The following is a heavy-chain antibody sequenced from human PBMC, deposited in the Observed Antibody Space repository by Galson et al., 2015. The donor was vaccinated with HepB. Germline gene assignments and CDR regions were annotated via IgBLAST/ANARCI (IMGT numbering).Heavy chain of an antibody. J-gene: IGHJ4*02. V-gene: IGHV1-3*04. Sequence: SVKVSCKASGYTFTRHAIHWVRQAPGQRLEWMGWINTGNGNTHYSQKFQGRVTITRDTSASIAYMELNSLRSEDTAVYYCARDLWDYWGQGTLVTVSS. CDR2: INTGNGNT. CDR1: GYTFTRHA. CDR3: ARDLWDY.